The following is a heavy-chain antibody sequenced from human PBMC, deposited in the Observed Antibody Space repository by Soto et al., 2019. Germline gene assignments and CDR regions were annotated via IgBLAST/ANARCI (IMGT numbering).Heavy chain of an antibody. Sequence: GGSLRLFCAASEFTFSTYPMHWVRQAPGKGLEWVAVISYDETNKYYADSVKGRFTISRDNSKNTLYLQMNNLRADDTAVYYCARGASDFWGAYPEIHFFDYWGHGTLVTVPQ. V-gene: IGHV3-30-3*01. J-gene: IGHJ4*01. CDR1: EFTFSTYP. CDR2: ISYDETNK. CDR3: ARGASDFWGAYPEIHFFDY. D-gene: IGHD3-3*01.